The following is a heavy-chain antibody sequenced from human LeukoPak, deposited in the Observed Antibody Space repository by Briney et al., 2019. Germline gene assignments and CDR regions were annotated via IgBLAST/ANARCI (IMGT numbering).Heavy chain of an antibody. CDR3: ARSVVMVGGTRWFDP. J-gene: IGHJ5*02. D-gene: IGHD2-15*01. V-gene: IGHV3-33*05. CDR1: GFTFSSYG. CDR2: LAYDGTNE. Sequence: PGGSLRLSCAASGFTFSSYGMHWVRHAPGKGLEWVALLAYDGTNEYYADPVKGRFTISRDNAKSSLYLQMNSLRAEDTAVYYCARSVVMVGGTRWFDPWGQGTLVTVSS.